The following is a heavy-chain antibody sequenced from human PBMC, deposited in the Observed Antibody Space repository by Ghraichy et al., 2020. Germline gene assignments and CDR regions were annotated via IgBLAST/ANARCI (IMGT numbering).Heavy chain of an antibody. CDR3: ARDRVYGSGSLYYYYYGMDV. CDR1: GGSFSGYY. D-gene: IGHD3-10*01. Sequence: SETLSLTCAVYGGSFSGYYWSWIRQPPGKGLEWIGEINHSGSTNYNPSLKSRVTISVDTSKNQFSLKLSSVTAADTAVYYCARDRVYGSGSLYYYYYGMDVWCQGTTVTVSS. V-gene: IGHV4-34*01. CDR2: INHSGST. J-gene: IGHJ6*02.